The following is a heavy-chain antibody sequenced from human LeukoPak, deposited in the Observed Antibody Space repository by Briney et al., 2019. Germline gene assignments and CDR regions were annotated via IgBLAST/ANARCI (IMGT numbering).Heavy chain of an antibody. V-gene: IGHV4-61*01. CDR2: IYYSGST. CDR1: GGSVSSGSYY. Sequence: SETLSLTCTVSGGSVSSGSYYWGWIRQPPGKGLEWIGYIYYSGSTNYNPSLKSRVTISVDTSKNQFSLKLSSVTAADTAVYYCARDPGGPLFDYWGQGTLVTVSS. D-gene: IGHD2-15*01. CDR3: ARDPGGPLFDY. J-gene: IGHJ4*02.